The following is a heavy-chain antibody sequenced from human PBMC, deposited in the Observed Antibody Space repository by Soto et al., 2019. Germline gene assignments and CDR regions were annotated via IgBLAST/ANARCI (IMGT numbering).Heavy chain of an antibody. V-gene: IGHV4-4*07. D-gene: IGHD3-22*01. Sequence: QVQLQESGPGLVKPSETLSLTCTVSGGSISSYYWSWIRQPAGKGLEWIGRIYTSGSTNYNPSLKSRVTMSVDTSKNQFSLKLSSVTAADTAVYYCARDRIYYDSSGPSNAFDIWGQGTMVTVSS. CDR3: ARDRIYYDSSGPSNAFDI. J-gene: IGHJ3*02. CDR1: GGSISSYY. CDR2: IYTSGST.